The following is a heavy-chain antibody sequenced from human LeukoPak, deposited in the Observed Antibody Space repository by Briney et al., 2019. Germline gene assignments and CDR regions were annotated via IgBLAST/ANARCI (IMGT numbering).Heavy chain of an antibody. Sequence: GGSLRLSCAASGFTFSSYGMHWVRQAPGKGLEWVAVISYDGSNKYYADSVKGRFTISRDNSKNTLYLQMNSLRAEDTAVYYCARDRNYDYVWGSYRYLLDYWGQGTLVTVSS. CDR1: GFTFSSYG. D-gene: IGHD3-16*02. J-gene: IGHJ4*02. V-gene: IGHV3-30*03. CDR2: ISYDGSNK. CDR3: ARDRNYDYVWGSYRYLLDY.